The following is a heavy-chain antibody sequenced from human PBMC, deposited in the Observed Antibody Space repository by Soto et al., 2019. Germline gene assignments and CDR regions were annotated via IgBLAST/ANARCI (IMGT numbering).Heavy chain of an antibody. D-gene: IGHD3-3*01. CDR1: GGTFSSYA. Sequence: GASVKVSCKASGGTFSSYAISWVRQAPGQGLEWMGGIIPIFGTANYAQKFQGRVTITADESTSTAYMELSSLRSEDTAVYYCARGANDYWNPDGMDVWGQGTTVTVSS. V-gene: IGHV1-69*13. CDR3: ARGANDYWNPDGMDV. CDR2: IIPIFGTA. J-gene: IGHJ6*02.